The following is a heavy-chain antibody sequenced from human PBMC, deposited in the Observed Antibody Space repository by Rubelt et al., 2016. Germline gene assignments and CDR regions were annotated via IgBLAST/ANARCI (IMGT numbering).Heavy chain of an antibody. Sequence: EVQLVESGGGLVQPGGSLRLSCAASGFTFSSYSMNWVRQAPGKGLEWVSYISSSSSTIYYADSVKGRVTISRDNATNSLYLQMNSLRDEDTAVYYCATQGYCSSTSCYGAYWGQGTLVTVSS. D-gene: IGHD2-2*01. CDR1: GFTFSSYS. J-gene: IGHJ4*02. CDR3: ATQGYCSSTSCYGAY. CDR2: ISSSSSTI. V-gene: IGHV3-48*02.